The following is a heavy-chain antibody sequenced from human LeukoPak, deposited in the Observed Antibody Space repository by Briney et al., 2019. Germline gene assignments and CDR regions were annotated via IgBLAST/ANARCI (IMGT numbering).Heavy chain of an antibody. CDR3: ARGLKPRGSSWFYYYYYMDV. CDR1: GYTFTSYD. Sequence: ASVKVSCKASGYTFTSYDINWVRQATGQGLEWMGWMNPNSGNTGYAQKFQGRVTITRNTSISTAYMELSSLRSEDTAVYYCARGLKPRGSSWFYYYYYMDVWGKGTTVTVS. V-gene: IGHV1-8*03. J-gene: IGHJ6*03. CDR2: MNPNSGNT. D-gene: IGHD2-2*01.